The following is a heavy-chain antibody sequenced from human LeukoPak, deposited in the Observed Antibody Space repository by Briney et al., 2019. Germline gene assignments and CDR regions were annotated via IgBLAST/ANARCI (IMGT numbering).Heavy chain of an antibody. V-gene: IGHV4-31*03. CDR3: ARDEHHCTNGVCYGGGNYFDY. J-gene: IGHJ4*02. CDR2: IYYSGST. CDR1: GGSISSGGYY. D-gene: IGHD2-8*01. Sequence: SETLSLTCTVSGGSISSGGYYWSWIRQHPGKGLEWIGYIYYSGSTYYNPSLKSRVTISVDTSKNQFSLKLSSVTAADTAVYYCARDEHHCTNGVCYGGGNYFDYWGQGTLVTVSS.